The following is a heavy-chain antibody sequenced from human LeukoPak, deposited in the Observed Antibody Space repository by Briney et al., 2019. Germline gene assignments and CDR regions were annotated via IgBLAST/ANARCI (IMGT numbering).Heavy chain of an antibody. J-gene: IGHJ6*04. CDR2: INHSGST. CDR1: GGSFSGYY. D-gene: IGHD3-10*01. V-gene: IGHV4-34*01. Sequence: PSETVSLTCAVYGGSFSGYYWSWIRQPPGKGLDWMGEINHSGSTNYNPSLKSRVTISVDTSKNQFPLKLSSVTAADTAVYYCARGRSTMVRGVRDGYYYYGMDVWGKGTAVTVSS. CDR3: ARGRSTMVRGVRDGYYYYGMDV.